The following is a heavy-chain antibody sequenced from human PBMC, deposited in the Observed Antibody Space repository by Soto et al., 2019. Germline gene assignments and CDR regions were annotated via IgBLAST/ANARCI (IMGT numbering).Heavy chain of an antibody. Sequence: GASVKVSCKASGYTFTGYYMHWVRQAPGQGLAWMGWINPNSGGTNYAQKFQGWVTMTRDTSISTAYMELSRLRSDDTAVYYCARGVCSGGSCYFDYWGQGTLVTVSS. V-gene: IGHV1-2*04. CDR2: INPNSGGT. D-gene: IGHD2-15*01. CDR3: ARGVCSGGSCYFDY. CDR1: GYTFTGYY. J-gene: IGHJ4*02.